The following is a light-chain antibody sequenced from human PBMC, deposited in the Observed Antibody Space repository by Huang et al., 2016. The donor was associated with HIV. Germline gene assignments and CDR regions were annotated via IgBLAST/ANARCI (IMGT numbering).Light chain of an antibody. Sequence: EIVLTQSPATLSLSPGESAALSCRASHSLGGNLAWYQQRPGQAPRLLIYDTSSRATGIPARFTGSGSGTDYTLTISGLEPEDFAVYYCQQRSDWPLTFGGGTKVDIK. V-gene: IGKV3-11*01. CDR2: DTS. CDR1: HSLGGN. CDR3: QQRSDWPLT. J-gene: IGKJ4*01.